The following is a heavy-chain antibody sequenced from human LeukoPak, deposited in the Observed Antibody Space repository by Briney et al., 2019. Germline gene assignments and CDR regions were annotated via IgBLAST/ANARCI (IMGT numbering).Heavy chain of an antibody. V-gene: IGHV3-23*01. CDR3: AKERWTTTAFDY. D-gene: IGHD4-23*01. CDR2: MKGGGET. Sequence: GGSLRLSCAASGFSFTNYAMSWVRQAPARGPEWLSSMKGGGETFYADSVKGRFTLSRDDSKSTLFLQMNSLRAEDTAVYYCAKERWTTTAFDYWGQGTLVTVSS. J-gene: IGHJ4*02. CDR1: GFSFTNYA.